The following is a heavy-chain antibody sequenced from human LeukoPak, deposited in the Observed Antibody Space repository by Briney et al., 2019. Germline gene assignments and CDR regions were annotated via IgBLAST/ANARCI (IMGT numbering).Heavy chain of an antibody. V-gene: IGHV1-18*01. D-gene: IGHD3-22*01. J-gene: IGHJ3*02. CDR3: ARQDYYDSSGYYSYAFDI. CDR2: ISAYNGNT. CDR1: GYTFTSYG. Sequence: ASVKVSCKASGYTFTSYGISWVRQAPGQGLERMGWISAYNGNTNYAQKLQGRVTMTTDTSTSTAYMELRSLRSDDTAVYYCARQDYYDSSGYYSYAFDIWGQGTMVTVSS.